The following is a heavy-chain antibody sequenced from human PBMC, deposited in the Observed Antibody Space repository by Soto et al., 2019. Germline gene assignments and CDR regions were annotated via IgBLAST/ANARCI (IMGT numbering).Heavy chain of an antibody. Sequence: EVQLVESGGGLVQPGGSLRLSCVASGFTFSTYWMHWVRQAPGKGLVGVSRINSDGGSTTYADSVKGRFTISRDNAKNTLYLQMNSLRVEDTAVYYCASDDYSGMDVWGQGTTVTVSS. J-gene: IGHJ6*02. CDR2: INSDGGST. CDR1: GFTFSTYW. V-gene: IGHV3-74*01. CDR3: ASDDYSGMDV.